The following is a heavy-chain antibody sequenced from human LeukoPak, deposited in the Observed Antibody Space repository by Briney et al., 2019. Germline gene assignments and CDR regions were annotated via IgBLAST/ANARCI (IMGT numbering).Heavy chain of an antibody. D-gene: IGHD3-22*01. CDR2: IYYSGST. V-gene: IGHV4-59*01. CDR1: GDSISSYY. J-gene: IGHJ3*02. Sequence: SETLSLTCTVSGDSISSYYWSWIRQPPGKGLEWIGYIYYSGSTNYNPSLKSRVTISVDTSKNQFSLKLSSVTAADTAVYYCARGVGYDAFDIWGQGTMITVSS. CDR3: ARGVGYDAFDI.